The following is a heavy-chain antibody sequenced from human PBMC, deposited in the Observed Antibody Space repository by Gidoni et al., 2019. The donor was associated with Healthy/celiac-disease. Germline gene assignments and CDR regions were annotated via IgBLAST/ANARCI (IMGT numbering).Heavy chain of an antibody. J-gene: IGHJ6*02. CDR3: ARYCSSTSCSHYYYYGMDV. D-gene: IGHD2-2*01. V-gene: IGHV1-18*01. CDR2: ISAYNGNT. Sequence: QLVQSGAEVKKPGASVKVSCKASGYTFTSYGISWVRQAPGQGLEWMGWISAYNGNTNYAQKLQGRVTRTTDTSTSTDYRELRSLRSDDTAVYYCARYCSSTSCSHYYYYGMDVWGQGTTVTVSS. CDR1: GYTFTSYG.